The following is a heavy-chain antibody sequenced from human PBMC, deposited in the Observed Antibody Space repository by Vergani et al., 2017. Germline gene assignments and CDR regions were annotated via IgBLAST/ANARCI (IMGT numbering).Heavy chain of an antibody. CDR1: GYSFTSYW. D-gene: IGHD6-19*01. CDR3: ARQVAVAGKWWGPYYYYGMDV. J-gene: IGHJ6*02. Sequence: EVQLVQSGAEVKKPGASLRISCTGSGYSFTSYWISWVRQMPGKGLEWMGRIDPSDSYTNYSPSFQGHVTISADKSISTAYLQWSSLKASDTAIYYCARQVAVAGKWWGPYYYYGMDVWGQGTTVTVSS. V-gene: IGHV5-10-1*01. CDR2: IDPSDSYT.